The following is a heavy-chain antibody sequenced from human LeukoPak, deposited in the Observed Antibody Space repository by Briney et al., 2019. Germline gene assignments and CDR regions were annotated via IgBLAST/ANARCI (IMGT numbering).Heavy chain of an antibody. J-gene: IGHJ5*02. D-gene: IGHD3-10*01. V-gene: IGHV4-4*07. CDR2: IYTSGST. Sequence: SEILSLTCTVSGGSISSYYWSWIRQPAGKGLEWIGRIYTSGSTNYNPSLKSRVTMSVDTSKNQFSLKLSSVTAADTAVYYCARDLRAITMVRGVMWWFDPWGQGTLVTVSS. CDR3: ARDLRAITMVRGVMWWFDP. CDR1: GGSISSYY.